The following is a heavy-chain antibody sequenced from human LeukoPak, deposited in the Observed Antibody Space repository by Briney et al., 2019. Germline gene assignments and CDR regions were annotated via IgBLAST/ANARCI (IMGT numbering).Heavy chain of an antibody. V-gene: IGHV1-8*02. CDR2: MNPNSGNT. D-gene: IGHD6-13*01. J-gene: IGHJ3*02. Sequence: ASEKVSCKASGYTFTDYYIHWVRQAPGQGLEWMGWMNPNSGNTGYAQKFQGRVTMTRNTSISTAYMELSSLRSEDTAVYYCAIGQQLVRGAFDIWGQGTMVTVTS. CDR1: GYTFTDYY. CDR3: AIGQQLVRGAFDI.